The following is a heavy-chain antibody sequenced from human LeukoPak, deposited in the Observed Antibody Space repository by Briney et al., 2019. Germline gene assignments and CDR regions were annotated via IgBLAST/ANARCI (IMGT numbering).Heavy chain of an antibody. CDR1: GFTFSSYS. J-gene: IGHJ4*02. V-gene: IGHV3-48*01. Sequence: GGSLRLSCAASGFTFSSYSMNRVRQAPGKGLEWVSYISSSSSTIYYADSVKGRFTISRDNAKNSLYLQMNSLRAEDTAVYYCARGPPYGSGSYWIFDYWGQGTLVTVSS. CDR2: ISSSSSTI. CDR3: ARGPPYGSGSYWIFDY. D-gene: IGHD3-10*01.